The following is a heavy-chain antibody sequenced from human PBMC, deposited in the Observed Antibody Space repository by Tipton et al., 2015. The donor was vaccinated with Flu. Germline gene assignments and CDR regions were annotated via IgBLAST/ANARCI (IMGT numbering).Heavy chain of an antibody. CDR3: ARRGGGYKFLYGMDV. D-gene: IGHD5-12*01. CDR2: IYYYGNT. J-gene: IGHJ6*02. V-gene: IGHV4-39*01. Sequence: TLSLTCSVSGGSIVDSSYYWDWIRQPPGKGLGWIGSIYYYGNTHYNPSLKSRVTISVDPSKNQFSLKLGSVTAADTAVYYCARRGGGYKFLYGMDVWGQGTTVTVSS. CDR1: GGSIVDSSYY.